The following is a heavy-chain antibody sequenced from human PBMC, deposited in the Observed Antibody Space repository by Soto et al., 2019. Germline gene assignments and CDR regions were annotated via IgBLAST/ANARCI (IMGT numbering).Heavy chain of an antibody. CDR2: IYYSGST. V-gene: IGHV4-39*01. CDR1: GGSISSSSYY. Sequence: PSETLSLTCTVSGGSISSSSYYWGWIRQPPGKGPEWIGSIYYSGSTYYNPSLKSRVTISVDTSKNQFSLKLSSVTAADTAVYYCARPGDIVVVPAARTRAGAFDIWGQGTMVTVSS. J-gene: IGHJ3*02. CDR3: ARPGDIVVVPAARTRAGAFDI. D-gene: IGHD2-2*01.